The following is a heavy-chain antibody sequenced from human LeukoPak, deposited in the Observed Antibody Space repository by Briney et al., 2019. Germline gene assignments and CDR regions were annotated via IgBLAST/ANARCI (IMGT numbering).Heavy chain of an antibody. CDR2: IYYSGST. CDR1: GGSISSSSYY. J-gene: IGHJ2*01. V-gene: IGHV4-39*07. Sequence: SETLSLTCTVSGGSISSSSYYWGWIRQPPGKGLEWIGSIYYSGSTYYNPSLKSRVTISVDTSKNQFSLKLSSVTAADTAVYYCARELEQQLVHDRDWYFDLWGRGTLVTVSS. CDR3: ARELEQQLVHDRDWYFDL. D-gene: IGHD6-13*01.